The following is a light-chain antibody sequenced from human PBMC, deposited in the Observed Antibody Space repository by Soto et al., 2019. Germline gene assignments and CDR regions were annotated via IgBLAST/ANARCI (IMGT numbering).Light chain of an antibody. V-gene: IGLV2-8*01. J-gene: IGLJ3*02. Sequence: QSALAQPPSASGSPGQSVTISCTGSGSDIVASNFVSWYQQHPGKAPKLMIFGVTERPSGVPDRFSGSKSGNTASLTVSGLQADDEAVYYCYSYAGRNIWVFGGGTKLTVL. CDR1: GSDIVASNF. CDR2: GVT. CDR3: YSYAGRNIWV.